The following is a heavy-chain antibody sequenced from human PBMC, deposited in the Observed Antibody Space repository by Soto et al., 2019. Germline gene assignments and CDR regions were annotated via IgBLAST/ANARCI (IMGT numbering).Heavy chain of an antibody. D-gene: IGHD1-7*01. J-gene: IGHJ5*02. CDR1: GGSFSGYY. CDR3: ARDTSYNWNYWFDP. CDR2: IYTSGST. V-gene: IGHV4-4*07. Sequence: SETLSLTCAVYGGSFSGYYWSWIRQPAGKGLEWIGRIYTSGSTNYNPSLKSRVTMSVDTSKNQFSLKLSSVTAADTAVYYCARDTSYNWNYWFDPWGQGALVTVSS.